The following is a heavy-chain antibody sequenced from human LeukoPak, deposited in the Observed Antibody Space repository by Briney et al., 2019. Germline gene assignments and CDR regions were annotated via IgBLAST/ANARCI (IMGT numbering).Heavy chain of an antibody. J-gene: IGHJ6*02. D-gene: IGHD2-2*01. V-gene: IGHV3-30*09. CDR2: ISFDGSIK. CDR1: GFTFSSYA. Sequence: PGGSLRLSCAASGFTFSSYAIYWVRQAPGKGLEWVAVISFDGSIKYYADSVKGRFATSRDNSKNTLYLQMSSLRPEDTAVYYCVRSQGYCSSTSCFGIYYYGMDVWGQGTTVTVSS. CDR3: VRSQGYCSSTSCFGIYYYGMDV.